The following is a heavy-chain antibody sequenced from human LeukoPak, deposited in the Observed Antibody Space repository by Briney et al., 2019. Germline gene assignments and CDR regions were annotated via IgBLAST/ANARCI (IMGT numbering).Heavy chain of an antibody. J-gene: IGHJ4*02. CDR3: ARADVL. Sequence: GGSLRLSCAASGFTFSSYWMSWVRQAPGRGLEWLALTSYDGSYNYYADSVKGRFTISRDNSKNTLHLQMDSLRVEDTGVYYCARADVLGGQGTLVTVSS. V-gene: IGHV3-30*03. D-gene: IGHD6-6*01. CDR1: GFTFSSYW. CDR2: TSYDGSYN.